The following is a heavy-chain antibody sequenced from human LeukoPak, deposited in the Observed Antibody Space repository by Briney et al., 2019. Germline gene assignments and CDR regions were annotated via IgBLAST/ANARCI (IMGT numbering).Heavy chain of an antibody. CDR3: ARAGGNGAAHGFLFFDY. J-gene: IGHJ4*02. Sequence: TPSETLSLTCTVSGGSISSGGYYWSWLRHHPGKGLEWIGYTYYSGSTYYNPSLKRRVTISEDTSKNQFSLKLSSVTAADTAVYYCARAGGNGAAHGFLFFDYWGQGTLVTVSS. CDR2: TYYSGST. D-gene: IGHD4-23*01. V-gene: IGHV4-31*03. CDR1: GGSISSGGYY.